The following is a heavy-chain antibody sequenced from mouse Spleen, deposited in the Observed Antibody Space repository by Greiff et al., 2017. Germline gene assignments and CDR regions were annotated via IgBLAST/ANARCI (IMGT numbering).Heavy chain of an antibody. Sequence: VQLQQSGPELVKPGASVKISCKASGYSFTGYYMNWVKQSPEKSLEWIGEINPSTGGTTYNQKFKAKATLTVDKSSSTAYMQLKSLTSEDSAVYYCARGDGYQYYFDYWGQGTTLTVSS. J-gene: IGHJ2*01. CDR1: GYSFTGYY. CDR2: INPSTGGT. D-gene: IGHD2-3*01. CDR3: ARGDGYQYYFDY. V-gene: IGHV1-42*01.